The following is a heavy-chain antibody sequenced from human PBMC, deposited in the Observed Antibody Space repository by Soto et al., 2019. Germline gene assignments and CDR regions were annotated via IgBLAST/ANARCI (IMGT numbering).Heavy chain of an antibody. J-gene: IGHJ4*02. D-gene: IGHD1-26*01. Sequence: GGSLRLSCAASGFTFSSYAMNWVRQAPGKGLEWVSALNHRGDITYYADSVTGRFTISRDNSKNTVYLQMNSLRAEDTAVYYCGKGLGSTRSNGPTDYWGQGTLVTVS. CDR1: GFTFSSYA. CDR2: LNHRGDIT. V-gene: IGHV3-23*01. CDR3: GKGLGSTRSNGPTDY.